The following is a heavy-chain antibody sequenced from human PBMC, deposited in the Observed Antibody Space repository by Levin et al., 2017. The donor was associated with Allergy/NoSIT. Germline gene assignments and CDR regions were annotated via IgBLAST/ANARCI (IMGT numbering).Heavy chain of an antibody. CDR2: ISWNSLNI. D-gene: IGHD1-26*01. CDR3: AKDMSPVGATTDYCYGMDV. J-gene: IGHJ6*02. V-gene: IGHV3-9*01. Sequence: SGGSLRLSCAASGFTFDDFAMHWVRQAPGKGLEWVSGISWNSLNIVYADSVKGRFTISRDNGKNSLYLQMNSLRPEDTALYYCAKDMSPVGATTDYCYGMDVWGQGTTVTVSS. CDR1: GFTFDDFA.